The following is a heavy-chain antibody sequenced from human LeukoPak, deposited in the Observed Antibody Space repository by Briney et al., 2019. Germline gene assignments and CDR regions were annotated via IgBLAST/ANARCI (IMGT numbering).Heavy chain of an antibody. J-gene: IGHJ5*02. CDR1: GGSFSGYY. Sequence: SETLSLTCAVYGGSFSGYYWSWIRQPPGKGLEWIGEINHSGSTNYNPSLKSRVTISVDTSKNQFSLKLSSVTAADTAVYYCARRRTKLLWFGGPGWFDPWGQGTLVTVSS. CDR3: ARRRTKLLWFGGPGWFDP. V-gene: IGHV4-34*01. D-gene: IGHD3-10*01. CDR2: INHSGST.